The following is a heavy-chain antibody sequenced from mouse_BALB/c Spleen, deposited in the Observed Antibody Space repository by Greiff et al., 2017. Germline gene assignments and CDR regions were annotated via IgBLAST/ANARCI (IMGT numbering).Heavy chain of an antibody. Sequence: VQLQQSGAELVRPGTSVKVSCKASGYAFTNYLIEWVKQRPGQGLEWIGVINPGSGGTNYNEKFKGKATLTADKSSSTAYMQLSSLTSDDSAVYFCARRDYYYAMDYWGQGTSVTVSS. CDR2: INPGSGGT. J-gene: IGHJ4*01. CDR3: ARRDYYYAMDY. CDR1: GYAFTNYL. V-gene: IGHV1-54*03.